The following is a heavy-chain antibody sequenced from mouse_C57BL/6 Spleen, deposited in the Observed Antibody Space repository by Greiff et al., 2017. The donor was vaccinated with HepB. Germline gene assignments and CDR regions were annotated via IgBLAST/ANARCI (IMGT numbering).Heavy chain of an antibody. CDR2: IYPSDSET. J-gene: IGHJ3*01. V-gene: IGHV1-61*01. CDR1: GYTFTSYW. CDR3: ARYDYVRAFAY. D-gene: IGHD1-1*01. Sequence: QVQLQQPGAELVRPGSSVKLSCKASGYTFTSYWMDWVKQRPGQGLEWIGNIYPSDSETHYNQKFKDKATLTVDKSSSTAYMQLSSLTSEDSAVYYCARYDYVRAFAYWGHGTLVTVSA.